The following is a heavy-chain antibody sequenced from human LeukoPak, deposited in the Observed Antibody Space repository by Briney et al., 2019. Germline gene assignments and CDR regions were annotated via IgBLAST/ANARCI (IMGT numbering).Heavy chain of an antibody. CDR3: ARTHSYGDY. D-gene: IGHD5-18*01. CDR2: INHSGST. CDR1: GRSFSGYY. Sequence: SETLSLTCAVYGRSFSGYYWSWIRQPPGKGLEWIGEINHSGSTDYNPSLKSRVTISVDTSKNQFSLKLSSVTAAEMAVYYCARTHSYGDYWGQGTVVSVSS. V-gene: IGHV4-34*01. J-gene: IGHJ4*02.